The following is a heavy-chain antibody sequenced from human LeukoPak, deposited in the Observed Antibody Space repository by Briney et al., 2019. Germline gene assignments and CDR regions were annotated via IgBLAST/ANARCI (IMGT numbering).Heavy chain of an antibody. D-gene: IGHD1-26*01. V-gene: IGHV1-2*02. J-gene: IGHJ5*02. Sequence: ASVKVSCKASGYTFTGYYMHWVRQAPGQGLEWMGWINPNSGGTNYAQKFQGRVTMTRDTSISTAYMELSRLRSDDTAVYYCARGGIVGALNWFDPWGQGALVTVSS. CDR2: INPNSGGT. CDR1: GYTFTGYY. CDR3: ARGGIVGALNWFDP.